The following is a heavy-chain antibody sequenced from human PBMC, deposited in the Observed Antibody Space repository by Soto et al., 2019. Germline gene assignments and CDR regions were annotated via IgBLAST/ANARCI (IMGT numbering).Heavy chain of an antibody. CDR1: CAYISDFS. D-gene: IGHD1-7*01. CDR2: ITINGNT. J-gene: IGHJ1*01. Sequence: SETLSLTCRVSCAYISDFSWSWIRQPAGKGLEWIGRITINGNTQKNPSFKSRVTMSIDTSGNHFSLNLQSATAADTALYYCARETGENWTYEAHWGPGTLVTVSS. V-gene: IGHV4-4*07. CDR3: ARETGENWTYEAH.